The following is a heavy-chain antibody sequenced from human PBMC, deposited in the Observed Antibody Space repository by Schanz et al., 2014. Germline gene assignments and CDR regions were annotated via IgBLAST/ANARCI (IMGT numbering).Heavy chain of an antibody. Sequence: DVHLLESGGGLVQPGGSLRLSCAASEFTFSTDAMSWVRQAPGKGLEWLSVISASGGDTYYADSVKGRFTISRDNSKNTPYPQMNSLRAEDPAVYYLSKIRYSSGWRGDYFDAWGPGTLVTVAP. CDR2: ISASGGDT. CDR1: EFTFSTDA. CDR3: SKIRYSSGWRGDYFDA. D-gene: IGHD6-25*01. J-gene: IGHJ4*02. V-gene: IGHV3-23*01.